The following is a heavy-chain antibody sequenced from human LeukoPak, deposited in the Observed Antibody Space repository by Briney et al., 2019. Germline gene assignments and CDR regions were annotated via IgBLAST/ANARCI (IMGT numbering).Heavy chain of an antibody. Sequence: GGSLRLSCAASGFTLSSYSMNWVRQAPGKGLEWVSYISSSSSTIYYADSVKGRFTISRDNAKNSLYLQMNSLRAEDTAVYYCARDSITFGGVIVRIGPRYWGQGTLVTVSS. CDR3: ARDSITFGGVIVRIGPRY. CDR1: GFTLSSYS. J-gene: IGHJ4*02. D-gene: IGHD3-16*02. V-gene: IGHV3-48*01. CDR2: ISSSSSTI.